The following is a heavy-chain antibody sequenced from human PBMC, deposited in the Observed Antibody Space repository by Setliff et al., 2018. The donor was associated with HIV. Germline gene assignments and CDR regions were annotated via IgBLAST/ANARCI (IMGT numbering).Heavy chain of an antibody. Sequence: PSETLSLTCTVSGDSISTDYWTWIRQPPGKGLEWIGYIYNTGSTYHSPSLESRVTISIDTSKNQFSLKLSSVTAADTAVYYCARHSGVASPNWFDPWGQGTLVT. J-gene: IGHJ5*02. CDR3: ARHSGVASPNWFDP. CDR2: IYNTGST. CDR1: GDSISTDY. D-gene: IGHD3-10*01. V-gene: IGHV4-59*06.